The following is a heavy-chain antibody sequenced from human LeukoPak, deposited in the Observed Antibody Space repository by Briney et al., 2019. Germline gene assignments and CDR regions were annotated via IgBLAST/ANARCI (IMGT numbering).Heavy chain of an antibody. Sequence: GSLRLSCTASGFTFGDYAMSWVRQAPGKGLEWVSSISSSSSYIYYADSVKGRFTISRDNAKNSLYLQMNSLRAEDTAVYYCARDFPSDIVVVVAATDAFDIWGQGTMVTVSS. CDR1: GFTFGDYA. CDR3: ARDFPSDIVVVVAATDAFDI. V-gene: IGHV3-21*01. D-gene: IGHD2-15*01. CDR2: ISSSSSYI. J-gene: IGHJ3*02.